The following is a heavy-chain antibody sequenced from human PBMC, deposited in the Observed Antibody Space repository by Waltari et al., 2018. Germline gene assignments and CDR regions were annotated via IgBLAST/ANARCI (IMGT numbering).Heavy chain of an antibody. CDR3: ARDALVNGWELGRALGY. CDR1: GFTFSSYG. CDR2: IWYDGNNK. D-gene: IGHD3-10*01. Sequence: QVQLVESGGGVVQPGRSLSLSCAASGFTFSSYGIHWVRQAPGKGLEWVAVIWYDGNNKYYADSVKGRFTISRDNAKNTLYLQMNSLRAEDTAVYYCARDALVNGWELGRALGYWGQGTLVTVSS. V-gene: IGHV3-33*01. J-gene: IGHJ4*02.